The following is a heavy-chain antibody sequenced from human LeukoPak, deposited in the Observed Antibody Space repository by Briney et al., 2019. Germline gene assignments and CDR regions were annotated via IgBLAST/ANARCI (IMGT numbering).Heavy chain of an antibody. CDR3: ARGTIAATGTIDF. Sequence: ASVKVSCKASGYTFSGYYMHWVRQAPGHGLEWMGWINPNSGGTNYAQKFQGRVTMTRDTSISTAYMELNRLRSDDTAVYYCARGTIAATGTIDFWGQGTLVTVSS. J-gene: IGHJ4*02. V-gene: IGHV1-2*02. CDR1: GYTFSGYY. D-gene: IGHD6-13*01. CDR2: INPNSGGT.